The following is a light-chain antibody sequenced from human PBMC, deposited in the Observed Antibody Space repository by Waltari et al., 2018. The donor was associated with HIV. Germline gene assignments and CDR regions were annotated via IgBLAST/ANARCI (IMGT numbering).Light chain of an antibody. Sequence: IQMTQSSSTLSASVADRVSITCRASQSINNWLAWYQQKPGKAPKLLIYQASTLESGVPSRFSGGGSGTEFTLTITSLQPEDFATYYCQQYNTYSRTFGQGTKVEAK. CDR3: QQYNTYSRT. CDR1: QSINNW. J-gene: IGKJ1*01. V-gene: IGKV1-5*03. CDR2: QAS.